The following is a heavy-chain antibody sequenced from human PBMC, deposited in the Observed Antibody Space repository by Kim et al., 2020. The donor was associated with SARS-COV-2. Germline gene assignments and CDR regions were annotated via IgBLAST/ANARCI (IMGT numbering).Heavy chain of an antibody. CDR2: INHSGST. CDR1: GGSFSGYY. Sequence: SETLSLTCAVYGGSFSGYYWSWIRQPPGKGLEWIGEINHSGSTNYNPSLKSRVTISVDTSKNQFSLKLSSVTAADTAVYYCARGREQQPPAGFFDYWGQGTLVTVSS. CDR3: ARGREQQPPAGFFDY. V-gene: IGHV4-34*01. D-gene: IGHD6-13*01. J-gene: IGHJ4*02.